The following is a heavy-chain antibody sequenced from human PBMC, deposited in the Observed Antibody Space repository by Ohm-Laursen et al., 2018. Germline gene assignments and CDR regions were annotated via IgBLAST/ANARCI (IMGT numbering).Heavy chain of an antibody. J-gene: IGHJ3*02. V-gene: IGHV3-73*01. CDR2: IRSRTNSYAT. CDR3: TRQPYDADAFDI. Sequence: SLRLSCAASGFTFSGSAIHWVRQPSGKGLGWVGRIRSRTNSYATTYSASVKGRFTISRGDSKNTAYLQMNSLKTEDTAVYYCTRQPYDADAFDIWGQGTMVTVSS. CDR1: GFTFSGSA. D-gene: IGHD3-22*01.